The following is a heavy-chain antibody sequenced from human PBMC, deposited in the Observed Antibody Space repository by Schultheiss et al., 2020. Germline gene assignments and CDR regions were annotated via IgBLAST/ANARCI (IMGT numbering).Heavy chain of an antibody. V-gene: IGHV4-38-2*02. CDR3: ARGPEMATIPY. CDR1: GYSISSGYY. CDR2: RHTGGNT. J-gene: IGHJ4*02. Sequence: SETLSLTCTVSGYSISSGYYWGWVRQPPGKGLEWIGSRHTGGNTYYTPSLGSRATISTDTSKSQFSLRLSSVTAADTAVYFCARGPEMATIPYWGQGTPVTVSS. D-gene: IGHD5-24*01.